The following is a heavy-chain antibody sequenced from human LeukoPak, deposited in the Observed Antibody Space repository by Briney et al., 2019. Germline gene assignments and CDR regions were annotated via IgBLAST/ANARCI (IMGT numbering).Heavy chain of an antibody. J-gene: IGHJ3*02. CDR1: GFTFSSYG. Sequence: GGSLRLSCAASGFTFSSYGMHWVRQATGKGLEWVSAIGTAGDTYYPGSVKGRFTISRENAKNSLYLQMNSLRAGDTAVYYCARGKSIAAALGAFDIWGQGTMVTVSS. D-gene: IGHD6-13*01. V-gene: IGHV3-13*01. CDR2: IGTAGDT. CDR3: ARGKSIAAALGAFDI.